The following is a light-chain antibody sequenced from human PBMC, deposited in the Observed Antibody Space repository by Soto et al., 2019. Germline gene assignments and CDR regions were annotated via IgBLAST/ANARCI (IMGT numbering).Light chain of an antibody. CDR1: QSVSTW. CDR2: KAS. CDR3: QQYNTHSDT. Sequence: DVQMTQSPSTLSASVGDRVTITCRASQSVSTWLAWHQQKPGKAPRLLMYKASSLQGGVPSRFSGSGSGTEFTLTISSLRPDDFATYYCQQYNTHSDTFGGGTKVEIK. J-gene: IGKJ4*01. V-gene: IGKV1-5*03.